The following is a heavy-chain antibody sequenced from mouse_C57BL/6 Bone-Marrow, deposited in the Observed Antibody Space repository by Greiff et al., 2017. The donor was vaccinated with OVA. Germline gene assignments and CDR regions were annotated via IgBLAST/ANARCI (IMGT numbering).Heavy chain of an antibody. J-gene: IGHJ4*01. Sequence: EVQLQQSGPELVKPGASVKISCTASGYTFTDYYMNWVQQSHGKSLEWIGDINPNNGGTSYNQKFKGKATLTVDTSSSTAYMALRSLTSEDSAVYYCARHYDAMDYWGQGTSVTVSS. CDR3: ARHYDAMDY. CDR2: INPNNGGT. CDR1: GYTFTDYY. V-gene: IGHV1-26*01.